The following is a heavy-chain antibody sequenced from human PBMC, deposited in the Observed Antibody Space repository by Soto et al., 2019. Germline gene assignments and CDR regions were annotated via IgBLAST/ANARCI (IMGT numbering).Heavy chain of an antibody. J-gene: IGHJ6*02. V-gene: IGHV3-30*04. CDR3: AKVVVPAAMVNYYYGMDV. CDR2: TSYDGNNK. Sequence: GGSLRLSCAASGFTFSSYSMHWVRQAPGKGLEWVAVTSYDGNNKYYADSGKGRFTIARDNSKNRLYLQMNSLSAEDMAVYYCAKVVVPAAMVNYYYGMDVWGQGTTVTVSS. CDR1: GFTFSSYS. D-gene: IGHD2-2*01.